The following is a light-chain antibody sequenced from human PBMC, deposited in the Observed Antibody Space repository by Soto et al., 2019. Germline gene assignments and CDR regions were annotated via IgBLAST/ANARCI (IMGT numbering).Light chain of an antibody. CDR1: QSVSSN. CDR3: QQYGTSPPIT. J-gene: IGKJ5*01. Sequence: EIVLTQSPATLSLSPVERATLSCRASQSVSSNLAWYQQKPGQAPRLLIYGASSRATGIPDRFSGSGSGRDFSLTINRLEPEDSAVYYCQQYGTSPPITFGQGTRLEIK. V-gene: IGKV3-20*01. CDR2: GAS.